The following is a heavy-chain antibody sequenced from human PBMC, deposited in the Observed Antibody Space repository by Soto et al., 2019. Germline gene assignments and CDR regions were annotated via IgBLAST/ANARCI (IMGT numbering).Heavy chain of an antibody. CDR3: ARDTGSGLRVEPGIFEY. CDR2: INADNGDS. Sequence: QVQLVQSGAEVKKPGASVKVSCNPSGYAFTSYTMHWVRQDPGQGLEWMGWINADNGDSKYSQKFQGRVTITRDTSASIAYMELSSLRSEDTAVYYCARDTGSGLRVEPGIFEYWGQGTLVTVSS. D-gene: IGHD1-26*01. V-gene: IGHV1-3*01. J-gene: IGHJ4*02. CDR1: GYAFTSYT.